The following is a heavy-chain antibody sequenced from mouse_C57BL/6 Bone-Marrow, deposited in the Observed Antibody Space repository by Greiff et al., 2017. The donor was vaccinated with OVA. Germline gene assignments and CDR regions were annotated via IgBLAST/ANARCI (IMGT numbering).Heavy chain of an antibody. CDR1: GYSITSGYY. V-gene: IGHV3-6*01. CDR2: ISYDGSN. J-gene: IGHJ4*01. CDR3: ARKGLPMDY. Sequence: EVQLQESGPGLVKPSQSLSLTCSVTGYSITSGYYWNWIRQFPGNKLEWMGYISYDGSNNYNPSLKNRISITRDTSKNQVFLKLNSVTTEDTATYYCARKGLPMDYWGQGTSVTVSS. D-gene: IGHD3-3*01.